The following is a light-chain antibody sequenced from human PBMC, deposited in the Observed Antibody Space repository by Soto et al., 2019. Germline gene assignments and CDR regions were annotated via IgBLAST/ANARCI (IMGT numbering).Light chain of an antibody. CDR1: TSNIGSNT. J-gene: IGLJ1*01. CDR2: SDN. V-gene: IGLV1-44*01. Sequence: QSVLTQPPSASGTPGQRVTISSSGSTSNIGSNTVNWYQHLPGTAPKLLIRSDNQRPSGVPDRFSGSKSGTSASLAISGLLSEDEADYYCAAWDDSLNDYVFGTGTKLTVL. CDR3: AAWDDSLNDYV.